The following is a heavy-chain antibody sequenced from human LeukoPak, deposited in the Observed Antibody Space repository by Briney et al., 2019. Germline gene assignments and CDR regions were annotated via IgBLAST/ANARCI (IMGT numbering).Heavy chain of an antibody. CDR1: GGTFSSYA. D-gene: IGHD1-7*01. CDR2: ISAYNGNT. Sequence: GASVKVSCKASGGTFSSYAISWVRQAPGQGLEWMGWISAYNGNTNYAQKLQGRVTMTTDTSTSTAYMELRSLRSDDTAVYYCARTRDWNYADYWGQGTLVTVSS. V-gene: IGHV1-18*01. J-gene: IGHJ4*02. CDR3: ARTRDWNYADY.